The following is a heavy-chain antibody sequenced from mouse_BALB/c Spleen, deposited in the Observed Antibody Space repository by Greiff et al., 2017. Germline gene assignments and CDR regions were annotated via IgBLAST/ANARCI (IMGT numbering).Heavy chain of an antibody. CDR2: ISYSGST. CDR3: ARSRGDYDYDGGFAY. Sequence: EVKLQESGPGLVKPSQSLSLTCTVTGYSITSDYAWNWIRQFPGNKLEWMGYISYSGSTSYNPSLKSRISITRDTSKNQFFLQLNSVTTEDTATYYCARSRGDYDYDGGFAYWGQGTLVTVSA. V-gene: IGHV3-2*02. D-gene: IGHD2-4*01. CDR1: GYSITSDYA. J-gene: IGHJ3*01.